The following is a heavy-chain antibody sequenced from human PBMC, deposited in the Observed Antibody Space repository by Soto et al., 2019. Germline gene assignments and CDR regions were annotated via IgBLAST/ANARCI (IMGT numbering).Heavy chain of an antibody. Sequence: EVQLVESGGGFVQPGGSLRLSCAASGFTFRKFAMSWVRQALGKGLEWVSGISRSGGSTYYADSVKGRCTISGDNSKNTLYLQIDSLRVGDTATYYCAKHGGEVPYDHVDVWGQGTPVTVSS. CDR2: ISRSGGST. V-gene: IGHV3-23*04. CDR1: GFTFRKFA. J-gene: IGHJ6*02. D-gene: IGHD3-10*01. CDR3: AKHGGEVPYDHVDV.